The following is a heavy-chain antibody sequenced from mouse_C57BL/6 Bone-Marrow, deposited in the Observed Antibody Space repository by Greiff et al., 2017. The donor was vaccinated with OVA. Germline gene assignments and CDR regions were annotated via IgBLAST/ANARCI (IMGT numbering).Heavy chain of an antibody. J-gene: IGHJ3*01. Sequence: QVQLQQSGAELVKPGASVKMSCKASGYTFTSYWITWVKQRPGQGLEWIGDIYPGSGSTNYNEKFKSKATLTVDTSSSTAYMQLSSLTSEDSAVYYCARKGPYSNPFAYWGQGTLVTVSA. D-gene: IGHD2-5*01. CDR3: ARKGPYSNPFAY. CDR1: GYTFTSYW. V-gene: IGHV1-55*01. CDR2: IYPGSGST.